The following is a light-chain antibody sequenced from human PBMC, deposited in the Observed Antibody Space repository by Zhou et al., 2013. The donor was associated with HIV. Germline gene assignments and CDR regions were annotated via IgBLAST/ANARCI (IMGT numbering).Light chain of an antibody. J-gene: IGKJ5*01. CDR2: RAS. Sequence: DIQMTQSPSTLSASVGDTVTITCRASQNINNGLAWYQQKPGKGPKLLIYRASTLEEGVPSRFSGGASGAAFTLTISSLQPDDFATYYCQHYNSYSPVTFGQGTRLDMK. V-gene: IGKV1-5*03. CDR1: QNINNG. CDR3: QHYNSYSPVT.